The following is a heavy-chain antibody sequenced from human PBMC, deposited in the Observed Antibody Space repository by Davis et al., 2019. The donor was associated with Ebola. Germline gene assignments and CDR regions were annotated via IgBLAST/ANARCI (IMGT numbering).Heavy chain of an antibody. CDR2: INQGGSVK. Sequence: GESLKISCAASGLSFSTYWMSWVRQTPDKGLGFVANINQGGSVKNYVDSVKGRFTISRDNAKNSLYLQMNSLRAEDTAVYYCARDPGSSSFDYWGQGSLVTVSS. J-gene: IGHJ4*02. V-gene: IGHV3-7*03. D-gene: IGHD6-6*01. CDR3: ARDPGSSSFDY. CDR1: GLSFSTYW.